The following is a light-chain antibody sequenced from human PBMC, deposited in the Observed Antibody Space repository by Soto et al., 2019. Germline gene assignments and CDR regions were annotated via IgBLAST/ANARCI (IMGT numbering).Light chain of an antibody. Sequence: QSELTQPASVSGSPGQSITISCTGTSSDVGGYNYVSWYQQHPGKAPKLMIYDVSNRPSGVSNRFSGSKSGNTASLTISGLQAEDEADYYCSSYTSSSPYVFGTGTKLTVL. CDR1: SSDVGGYNY. V-gene: IGLV2-14*01. CDR2: DVS. J-gene: IGLJ1*01. CDR3: SSYTSSSPYV.